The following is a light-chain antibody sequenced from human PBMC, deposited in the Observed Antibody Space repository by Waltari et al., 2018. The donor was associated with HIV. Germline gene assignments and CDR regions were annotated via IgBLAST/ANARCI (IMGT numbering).Light chain of an antibody. Sequence: DIQMTQSPSSLSASIGDRVTITCRASRTIDFYLNWYQQIPGKAPKLLIYAASSLQSGVPSRFSGGGSGTDFTLTISSLQPEDVATYYCQQSYGTPRTFGPGTKVEIE. CDR2: AAS. V-gene: IGKV1-39*01. CDR3: QQSYGTPRT. CDR1: RTIDFY. J-gene: IGKJ3*01.